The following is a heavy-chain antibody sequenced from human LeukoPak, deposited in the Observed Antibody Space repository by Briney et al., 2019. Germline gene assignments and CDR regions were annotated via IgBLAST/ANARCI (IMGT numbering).Heavy chain of an antibody. CDR3: AREWELSPRFDY. J-gene: IGHJ4*02. V-gene: IGHV3-7*01. Sequence: GGSLRLSCAASGFTFTNFWMSWVRQAPGKGLEWVANINGDGSDRYYMDSLKGRFTISRDNAKNSLYLQMNSLRVEDTAVYYCAREWELSPRFDYWGQGTLVTVSS. D-gene: IGHD1-26*01. CDR1: GFTFTNFW. CDR2: INGDGSDR.